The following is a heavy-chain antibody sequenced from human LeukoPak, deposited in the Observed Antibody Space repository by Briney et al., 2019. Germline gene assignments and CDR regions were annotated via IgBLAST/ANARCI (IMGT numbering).Heavy chain of an antibody. V-gene: IGHV1-69*13. J-gene: IGHJ6*04. CDR2: IIPIFGTA. CDR1: GYTFTSYG. CDR3: AVTKYSSSWYDYYYYYGMDV. Sequence: SVKVSCKASGYTFTSYGISWVRQAPGQGLEWMGGIIPIFGTANYAQKFQGRVTITADESTSTAYMGLSSLRSEDMAVYYCAVTKYSSSWYDYYYYYGMDVWGKGTTVTVSS. D-gene: IGHD6-13*01.